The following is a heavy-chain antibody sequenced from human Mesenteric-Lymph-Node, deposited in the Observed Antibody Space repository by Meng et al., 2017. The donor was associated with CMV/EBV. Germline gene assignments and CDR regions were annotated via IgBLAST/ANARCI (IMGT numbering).Heavy chain of an antibody. Sequence: GYRMRAGGQAPGKGLEWMGRINPNRGGTNHAQKFQGRVTMNRDTSISTAYMELSRLRSDDTAVYYCARGGGFMGDIVVVPAAMGLDYWGQGTLVTVSS. CDR1: GYR. J-gene: IGHJ4*02. CDR2: INPNRGGT. V-gene: IGHV1-2*02. CDR3: ARGGGFMGDIVVVPAAMGLDY. D-gene: IGHD2-2*01.